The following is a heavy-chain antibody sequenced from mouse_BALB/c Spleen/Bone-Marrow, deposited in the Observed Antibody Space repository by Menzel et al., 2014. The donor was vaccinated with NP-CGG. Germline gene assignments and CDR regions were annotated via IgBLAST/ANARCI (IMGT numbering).Heavy chain of an antibody. D-gene: IGHD2-14*01. CDR3: ASYRYGWYFDV. CDR1: GFNIKDYY. CDR2: IDPENGDT. Sequence: VQLKESGAELVRSGASVKLSCTASGFNIKDYYMHWVKQRPEQGLEWIGWIDPENGDTKYDPKFQGKATITADTSSNTAYLQLSSLTSEDTAVYYCASYRYGWYFDVWGAGTTVTVSS. J-gene: IGHJ1*01. V-gene: IGHV14-4*02.